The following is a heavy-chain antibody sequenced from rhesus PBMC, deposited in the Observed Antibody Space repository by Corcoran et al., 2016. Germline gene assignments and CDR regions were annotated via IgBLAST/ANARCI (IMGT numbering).Heavy chain of an antibody. CDR3: ARDYSSSHPDY. V-gene: IGHV4S9*01. D-gene: IGHD6-43*01. J-gene: IGHJ4*01. CDR1: GVSISDYYY. Sequence: QVQLQESGPGLVKTSETLSLTCAVSGVSISDYYYWNWLRHPPGKGLEWIGDIYGNSASTYYNPSLKSRVTISKDTSKNQFFLKLSSVTAADTAVYYCARDYSSSHPDYWGQGVLVTVSS. CDR2: IYGNSAST.